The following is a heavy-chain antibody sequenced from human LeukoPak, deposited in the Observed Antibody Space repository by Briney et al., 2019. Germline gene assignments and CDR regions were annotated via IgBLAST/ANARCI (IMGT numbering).Heavy chain of an antibody. Sequence: PGGPLRLSCAASGFTFSSYSMNWVRQAPGKGLEWVSSISSSSYIYYADSVKGRFTISRDNAKNSLYLQMNSLRAEDTAVYYCARDDNWNDVGFDYWGQGTLVTVSS. D-gene: IGHD1-1*01. J-gene: IGHJ4*02. CDR2: ISSSSYI. V-gene: IGHV3-21*01. CDR1: GFTFSSYS. CDR3: ARDDNWNDVGFDY.